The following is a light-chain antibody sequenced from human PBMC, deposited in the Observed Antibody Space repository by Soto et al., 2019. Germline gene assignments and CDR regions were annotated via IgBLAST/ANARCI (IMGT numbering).Light chain of an antibody. J-gene: IGLJ3*02. CDR3: SSYTSSSTLWL. CDR2: DVS. CDR1: SSDVGGSDY. Sequence: QSVLTQPASVSGSPGQSITISCTGSSSDVGGSDYVSWYQEHPGKAPKLMIYDVSNRPSGVSNRFSGSKSGNTASLTISGLQAEDEADYYCSSYTSSSTLWLFGGGTQLTVL. V-gene: IGLV2-14*03.